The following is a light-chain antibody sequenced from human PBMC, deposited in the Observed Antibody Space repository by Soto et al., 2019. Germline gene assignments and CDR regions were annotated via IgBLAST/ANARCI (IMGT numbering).Light chain of an antibody. CDR3: QQDGRSPPLP. CDR1: QSVSSSY. V-gene: IGKV3-20*01. Sequence: EIVLTQSPGAVSLSPGERATLSCRASQSVSSSYLAWYQQKPGQAPRLLIYGASSRATGIPDRFSGSGSGTDFTLTISRLEPEDFAMYYCQQDGRSPPLPSGGRTNADIK. CDR2: GAS. J-gene: IGKJ4*01.